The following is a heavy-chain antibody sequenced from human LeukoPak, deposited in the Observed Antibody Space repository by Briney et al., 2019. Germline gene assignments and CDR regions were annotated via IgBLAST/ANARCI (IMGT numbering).Heavy chain of an antibody. D-gene: IGHD3-9*01. V-gene: IGHV5-51*01. J-gene: IGHJ4*02. Sequence: GESLKISCKGSGYSFTSYWIGWVRQMPGKGLEWMGIIYPGDSDTRYSPSFQGQVTISADKSISTAYLQWSSLKASDTAVYYCARATNFDWSNRYFDYWGQGTLVTVSS. CDR2: IYPGDSDT. CDR3: ARATNFDWSNRYFDY. CDR1: GYSFTSYW.